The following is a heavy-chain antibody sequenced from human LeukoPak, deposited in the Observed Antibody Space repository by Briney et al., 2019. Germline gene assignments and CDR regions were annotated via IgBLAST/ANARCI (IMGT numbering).Heavy chain of an antibody. J-gene: IGHJ6*02. V-gene: IGHV3-30-3*01. CDR3: ARDLPPYYYYYGMDV. Sequence: QTGGSLRLSCAASGFTFSSYAMHWVRQAPGKGLEWVAVISYDGSNKYYTDSVKGRFTISRDNSKNTLYLQMNSLRAEDTAVYYCARDLPPYYYYYGMDVWGQGTTVTVSS. CDR1: GFTFSSYA. CDR2: ISYDGSNK.